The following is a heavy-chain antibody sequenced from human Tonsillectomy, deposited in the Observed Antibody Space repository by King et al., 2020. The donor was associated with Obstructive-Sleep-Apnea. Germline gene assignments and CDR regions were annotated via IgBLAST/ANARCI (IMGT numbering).Heavy chain of an antibody. D-gene: IGHD3-9*01. V-gene: IGHV4-59*11. CDR3: ASTALLTGYLYYFDY. Sequence: QLQESGPGLVKPSETLSLTCTVSCASIRGHYWSWIRQPPGKGLEWIGYIYYTGSTKYNPSLKSRVTISVDTSNSQLSLTLSSVTAADTAVYYCASTALLTGYLYYFDYWGQGTLVTVSS. J-gene: IGHJ4*02. CDR1: CASIRGHY. CDR2: IYYTGST.